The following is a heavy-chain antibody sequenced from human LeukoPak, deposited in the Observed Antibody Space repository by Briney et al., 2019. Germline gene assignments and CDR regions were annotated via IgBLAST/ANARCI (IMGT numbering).Heavy chain of an antibody. D-gene: IGHD4-11*01. CDR3: ARQRGIYSNYAGDYYFDY. V-gene: IGHV5-51*01. CDR2: IYPGDSDT. CDR1: GYSFTSYW. Sequence: GESLKISCKGSGYSFTSYWIGWVRQMPGKGLEWMGIIYPGDSDTRYSPSFQGQVTISADKSISTAYLQWSSLKASDTAMYYCARQRGIYSNYAGDYYFDYWGQGTLVTVSS. J-gene: IGHJ4*02.